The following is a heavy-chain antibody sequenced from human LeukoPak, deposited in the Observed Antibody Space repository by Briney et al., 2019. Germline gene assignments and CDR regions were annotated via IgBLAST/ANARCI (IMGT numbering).Heavy chain of an antibody. CDR3: VVPAAIRIVGSFDY. J-gene: IGHJ4*02. V-gene: IGHV3-30-3*01. D-gene: IGHD2-2*02. CDR2: ISYDGSNK. CDR1: GFTFSSYA. Sequence: GGSLRLSCAASGFTFSSYAMHWVRQAPGKGLEWVAVISYDGSNKYYADSVKGRFTISRDNSKNTLYLQMNSLRAEDTAVYYCVVPAAIRIVGSFDYWGQGTLVTVSS.